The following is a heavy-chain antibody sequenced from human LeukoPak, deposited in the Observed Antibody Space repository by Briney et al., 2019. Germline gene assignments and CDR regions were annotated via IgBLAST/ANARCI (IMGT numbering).Heavy chain of an antibody. D-gene: IGHD6-13*01. V-gene: IGHV1-8*01. CDR1: GYTFTSYD. J-gene: IGHJ4*02. CDR3: ARAYTFGYSSSWYEDY. Sequence: GASVKVSCKASGYTFTSYDINWVRQATGQGLEWMGWMNPNSGNTGYAQKFQGRVTMTRNTSISTAYMELSSLRSEDTAVYYCARAYTFGYSSSWYEDYWGQGTLVTVSS. CDR2: MNPNSGNT.